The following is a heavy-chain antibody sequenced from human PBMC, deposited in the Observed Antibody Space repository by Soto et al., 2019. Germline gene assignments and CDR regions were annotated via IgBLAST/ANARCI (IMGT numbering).Heavy chain of an antibody. CDR1: GASISGFY. CDR3: VRDGTKTLRDWFDP. V-gene: IGHV4-4*07. CDR2: IYATGTT. J-gene: IGHJ5*02. Sequence: SETLSLTCTVSGASISGFYWSWIRKSAGKGLEWIGRIYATGTTDYNPSLKSRVMMSVDTSKKQFSLKLRSVTAADTAVYYCVRDGTKTLRDWFDPWGLGISVTVSS. D-gene: IGHD1-1*01.